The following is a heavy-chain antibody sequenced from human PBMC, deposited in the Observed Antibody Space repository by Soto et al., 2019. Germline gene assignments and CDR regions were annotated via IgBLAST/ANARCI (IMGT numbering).Heavy chain of an antibody. CDR1: GVTFSNSA. CDR2: ISNNGGSA. CDR3: ATTTMTTDYYGMDV. D-gene: IGHD4-17*01. V-gene: IGHV3-23*01. Sequence: GGSLRLSCAASGVTFSNSAMNWVRQAPGKGLEWVSLISNNGGSASHADSVQGRFTISRDNSINTLYLQMNSLRAEDTAVYYCATTTMTTDYYGMDVWGQGTTVTVSS. J-gene: IGHJ6*02.